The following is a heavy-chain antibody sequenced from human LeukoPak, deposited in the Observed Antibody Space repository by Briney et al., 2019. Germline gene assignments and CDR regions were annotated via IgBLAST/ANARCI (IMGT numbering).Heavy chain of an antibody. CDR1: GFTFSSYW. Sequence: GGSQRLSCAASGFTFSSYWMSWVRQAPGKGLEWVANIKQDGSKKYYVDSVKGRFTISRDNAKNSLYLQMNSLRAEDTAVYYCARDYYDYVWGSYRHFDYWGQGTLVTVSS. CDR3: ARDYYDYVWGSYRHFDY. D-gene: IGHD3-16*02. J-gene: IGHJ4*02. CDR2: IKQDGSKK. V-gene: IGHV3-7*03.